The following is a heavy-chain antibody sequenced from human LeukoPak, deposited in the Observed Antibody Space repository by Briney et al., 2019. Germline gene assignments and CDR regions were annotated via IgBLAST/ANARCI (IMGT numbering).Heavy chain of an antibody. Sequence: GASVKVSCTASGGTFSSYAISWVRQAPGQGLERMGGIIPIFGTANYAQKFQGRVTITADESTSTAYMELSSLRSEDTAVYYCARTPRYYDSSGYYVYWGQGTLVTVSS. D-gene: IGHD3-22*01. CDR2: IIPIFGTA. V-gene: IGHV1-69*13. J-gene: IGHJ4*02. CDR3: ARTPRYYDSSGYYVY. CDR1: GGTFSSYA.